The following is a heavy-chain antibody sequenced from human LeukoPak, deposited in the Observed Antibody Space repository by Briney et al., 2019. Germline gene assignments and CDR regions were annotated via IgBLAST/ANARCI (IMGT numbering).Heavy chain of an antibody. CDR2: IYSGDST. J-gene: IGHJ4*02. V-gene: IGHV3-66*01. CDR3: ARDYYYDSSGYYHVY. CDR1: GFTVSSNY. D-gene: IGHD3-22*01. Sequence: GGSLRLSCAASGFTVSSNYMSWVRQAPGKGLEWVSVIYSGDSTYYADSVKGRFTISRDNSKNTLYLQMNSLRAEDTAVYYCARDYYYDSSGYYHVYWGQGTLVTVSS.